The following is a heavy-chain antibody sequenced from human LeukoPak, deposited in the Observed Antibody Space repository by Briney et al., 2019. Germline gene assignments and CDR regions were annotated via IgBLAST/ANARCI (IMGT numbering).Heavy chain of an antibody. Sequence: PGRSLRLSCAASGFTFSSYGMHWVRQAPGKGLEWVAVIWYDGSNKYYADSVKGRFTISRDNSKNTLYLQMNSLRAEDTAVYYCAREGPNNWFDPWGQGTLVTVFS. CDR3: AREGPNNWFDP. CDR2: IWYDGSNK. J-gene: IGHJ5*02. CDR1: GFTFSSYG. V-gene: IGHV3-33*01.